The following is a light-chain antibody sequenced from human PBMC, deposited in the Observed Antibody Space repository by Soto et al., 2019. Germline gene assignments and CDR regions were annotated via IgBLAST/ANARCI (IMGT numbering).Light chain of an antibody. V-gene: IGKV3-11*01. Sequence: IVLTHSPATLSLSPGERASLSCRSSQNVGKDLAWYQVRPGQAPRLLIFDASTRATGVPPRFSGSRSGSDCTLTISSLEPEDFALYYCQQRSAWPFTFGGGTSVLIK. J-gene: IGKJ4*01. CDR3: QQRSAWPFT. CDR1: QNVGKD. CDR2: DAS.